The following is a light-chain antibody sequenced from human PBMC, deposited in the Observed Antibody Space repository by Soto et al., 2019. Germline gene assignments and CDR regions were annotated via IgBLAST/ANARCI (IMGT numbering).Light chain of an antibody. CDR2: TAS. CDR1: QAIGNS. CDR3: QQLRSYPPS. V-gene: IGKV1-9*01. Sequence: DIQLTQSPSFLSASVGDRVTITCWASQAIGNSLAWYEQQPGKAPKLLIHTASTLGSGVPSRFSGSGSGTEFTLTISNLQPEDLATYYCQQLRSYPPSFGPGTKVDFK. J-gene: IGKJ3*01.